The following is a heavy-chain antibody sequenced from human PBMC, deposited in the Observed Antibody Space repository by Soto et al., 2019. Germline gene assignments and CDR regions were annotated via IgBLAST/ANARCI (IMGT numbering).Heavy chain of an antibody. CDR3: AKEHDAFDL. CDR1: GFAFSRST. CDR2: ILYVGSKT. J-gene: IGHJ3*01. Sequence: QVQLVESGGGVVQPGRSFRLSCAASGFAFSRSTLHWVRQAPGKGLEWVALILYVGSKTHYANSVKGRFTISRDISKNTLYLQMDSLRAEDTALYYCAKEHDAFDLWGQGTMVTVSS. V-gene: IGHV3-30-3*01.